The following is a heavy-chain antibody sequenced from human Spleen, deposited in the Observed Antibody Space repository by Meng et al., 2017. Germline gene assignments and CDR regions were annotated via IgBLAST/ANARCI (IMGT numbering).Heavy chain of an antibody. V-gene: IGHV3-20*04. J-gene: IGHJ4*02. CDR1: GFSFDDYG. D-gene: IGHD3-9*01. Sequence: GESLKISCAASGFSFDDYGMSWVRQAPGKGLEWVAGINWNGGRTGYADSVKGRFTISRDNAKNSLYLQMNSLRGEDTALYYCARSGYYDVLTGQNGVDYWGQGTLVTVSS. CDR2: INWNGGRT. CDR3: ARSGYYDVLTGQNGVDY.